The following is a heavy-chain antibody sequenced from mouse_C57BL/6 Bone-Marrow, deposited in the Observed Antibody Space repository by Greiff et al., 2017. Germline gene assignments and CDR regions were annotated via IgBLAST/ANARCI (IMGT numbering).Heavy chain of an antibody. J-gene: IGHJ1*03. CDR3: TRFYDYGSSPHWYFDV. Sequence: QVQLQQSGAELVRPGASVKLSCKASGYTFTDYYINWVKQRPGQGLEWIARIYPGSGNTYYNEKLKGKATLTAEKSSSTAYMQLSSLTSEDSAVYFCTRFYDYGSSPHWYFDVWGTGTTVTVSS. D-gene: IGHD1-1*01. CDR1: GYTFTDYY. CDR2: IYPGSGNT. V-gene: IGHV1-76*01.